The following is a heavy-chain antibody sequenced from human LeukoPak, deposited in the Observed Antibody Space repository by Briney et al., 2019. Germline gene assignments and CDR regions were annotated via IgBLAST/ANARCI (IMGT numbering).Heavy chain of an antibody. CDR3: ARDAETSLAN. D-gene: IGHD5-24*01. Sequence: GGSLRLSCAASGFAVSSKYMNWVRQAPGKGLEWVTVIYLDGRADYADSVKGRFTISSDNSKNTVYLQMNSLKDEDTAVYYCARDAETSLANWGQGTLVIVSP. J-gene: IGHJ4*02. CDR2: IYLDGRA. CDR1: GFAVSSKY. V-gene: IGHV3-66*01.